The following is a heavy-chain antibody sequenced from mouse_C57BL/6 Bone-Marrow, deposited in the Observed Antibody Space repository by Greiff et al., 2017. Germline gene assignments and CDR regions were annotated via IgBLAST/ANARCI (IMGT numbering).Heavy chain of an antibody. D-gene: IGHD4-1*01. V-gene: IGHV1-15*01. CDR1: GYTFTDYE. CDR2: IDPETGGT. CDR3: TTNWEFAY. J-gene: IGHJ3*01. Sequence: VQLQQSGAELVRPGASVTLSCKASGYTFTDYEMHWVKQTPVHGLEWIGAIDPETGGTAYNQKFKGKAILTADKSSSTAYMELRSLTSEDSAVYYCTTNWEFAYWGQGTLVTVSA.